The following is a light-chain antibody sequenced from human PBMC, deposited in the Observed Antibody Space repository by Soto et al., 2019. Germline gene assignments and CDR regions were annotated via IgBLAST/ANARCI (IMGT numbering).Light chain of an antibody. CDR2: DVG. CDR3: SSCTTFSTCV. J-gene: IGLJ1*01. V-gene: IGLV2-14*01. Sequence: QSVLTQPASVSGSPGQSITISCTGTSSDFGAHNFVSWYQQHPGKAPKLMIYDVGNRPSGVSNRFSGSKSGNTASLTISGLQAEDEADYYCSSCTTFSTCVVGTVTKVT. CDR1: SSDFGAHNF.